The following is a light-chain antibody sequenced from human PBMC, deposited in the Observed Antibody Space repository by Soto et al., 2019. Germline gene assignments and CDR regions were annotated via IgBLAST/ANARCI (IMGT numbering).Light chain of an antibody. CDR1: QTISSW. V-gene: IGKV1-5*03. CDR2: KAS. J-gene: IGKJ1*01. CDR3: QHYNSYSEA. Sequence: LSGSVGDRVTITCRASQTISSWLAWYQQKPGKAPKLLIYKASTLKSGVPSRFSGSGSGTEFTLTISSLQPDDFATYYCQHYNSYSEALGQATKVDIK.